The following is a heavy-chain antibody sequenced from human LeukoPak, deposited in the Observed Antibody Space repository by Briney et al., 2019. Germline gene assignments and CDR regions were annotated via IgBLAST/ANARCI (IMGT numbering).Heavy chain of an antibody. D-gene: IGHD3-3*01. CDR1: GFTFSILA. CDR3: AKYFCGGVGHFDL. V-gene: IGHV3-23*01. CDR2: ISGSGGST. Sequence: GGSLRLSCAASGFTFSILAMNWVRQAPGKGLEWVSAISGSGGSTYYADFVKGRFTISRDNSKNTLYLQMNSLRAEDTAVYYRAKYFCGGVGHFDLRGQGTLVTGS. J-gene: IGHJ4*01.